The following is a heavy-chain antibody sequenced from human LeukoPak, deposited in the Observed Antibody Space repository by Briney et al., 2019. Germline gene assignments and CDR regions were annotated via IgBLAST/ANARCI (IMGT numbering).Heavy chain of an antibody. J-gene: IGHJ4*02. CDR3: ARGAPTVTTYYFDY. Sequence: SQTLSLTCAVCGVSISSGGYSWRWIRQPPGTGLEWIVYIYHSGSTYYNPSLKSRVTISVDRSKNQFSLKLSSVTAADTAVYYCARGAPTVTTYYFDYWGQGTLVTVSS. CDR1: GVSISSGGYS. V-gene: IGHV4-30-2*01. CDR2: IYHSGST. D-gene: IGHD4-17*01.